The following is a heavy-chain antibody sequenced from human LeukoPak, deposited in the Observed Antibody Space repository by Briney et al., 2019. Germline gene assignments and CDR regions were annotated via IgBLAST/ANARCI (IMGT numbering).Heavy chain of an antibody. J-gene: IGHJ3*02. CDR1: GGTFSSYA. CDR2: IIPIFGTA. CDR3: ARDKGTELPRGYDAFYI. D-gene: IGHD1-26*01. Sequence: SVKVSCKASGGTFSSYAISWVRQAPGQGLEWMGRIIPIFGTANYAQKFQGRVTITTDESTSTAYMELSSLRSEDTAVYYCARDKGTELPRGYDAFYIWGQGTMVTVSS. V-gene: IGHV1-69*05.